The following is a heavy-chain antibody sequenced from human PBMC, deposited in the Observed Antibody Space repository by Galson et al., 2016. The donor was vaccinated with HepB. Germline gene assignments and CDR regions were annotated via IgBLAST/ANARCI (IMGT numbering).Heavy chain of an antibody. D-gene: IGHD6-19*01. CDR2: IYYSGRT. V-gene: IGHV4-59*01. Sequence: VSSASISGYYLSWIRQPPGKGLEWIGYIYYSGRTNYNPSLKSRVTISVDTSKNQFSLKLSSVTAADTAVYYCARDDSGGWYGFHYGMDVWGQGTTVTVSS. CDR3: ARDDSGGWYGFHYGMDV. CDR1: SASISGYY. J-gene: IGHJ6*02.